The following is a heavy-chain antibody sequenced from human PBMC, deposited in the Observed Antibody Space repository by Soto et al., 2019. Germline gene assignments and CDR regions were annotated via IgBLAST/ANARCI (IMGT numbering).Heavy chain of an antibody. CDR3: ARAHYGDYVYGMDV. D-gene: IGHD4-17*01. Sequence: QLQLQESGSGLVKPSQTLSLTCAVSGGSISSGGYSWSWIRQPPGKGLEWIGYIYHSGSTYYNPSLKSRVTISVDSSKIQFSLKLSTVTAADTAVYYCARAHYGDYVYGMDVWGQGTTVTVSS. CDR2: IYHSGST. V-gene: IGHV4-30-2*01. J-gene: IGHJ6*02. CDR1: GGSISSGGYS.